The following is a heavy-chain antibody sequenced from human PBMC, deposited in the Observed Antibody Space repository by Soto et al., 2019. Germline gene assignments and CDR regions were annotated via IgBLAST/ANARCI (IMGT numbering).Heavy chain of an antibody. Sequence: QVQLVQSGAEVKKPGASVRVSCKASGYSFTGYYVHCVRLAPGQGLDWMGWINPNSGRTNHAQKFQGPVTMTRDKSISTDYMELTRLTSNDTAVYFCAREAGTIGNYYYGMDVCGQGTTVTVS. D-gene: IGHD1-7*01. CDR1: GYSFTGYY. CDR3: AREAGTIGNYYYGMDV. J-gene: IGHJ6*02. V-gene: IGHV1-2*02. CDR2: INPNSGRT.